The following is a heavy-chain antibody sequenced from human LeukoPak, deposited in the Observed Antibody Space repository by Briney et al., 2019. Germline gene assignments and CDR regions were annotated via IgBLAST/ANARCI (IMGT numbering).Heavy chain of an antibody. V-gene: IGHV1-69*13. Sequence: SVKVSCKASGGTFSSYAISWVRQAPGQGLEWMGGIIPIFGTANYAQKFQGRVTITADESTSTAYMELSSLRSEDTAVYYCARGGIAVAGTLYFDYWGQGTLVTVSS. CDR2: IIPIFGTA. CDR1: GGTFSSYA. D-gene: IGHD6-19*01. CDR3: ARGGIAVAGTLYFDY. J-gene: IGHJ4*02.